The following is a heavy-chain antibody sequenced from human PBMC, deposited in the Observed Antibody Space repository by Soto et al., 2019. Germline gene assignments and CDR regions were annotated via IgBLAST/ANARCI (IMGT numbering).Heavy chain of an antibody. Sequence: PSETLSLTCTVSGGSISSSSYYWGWIRQPPGKGLEWIGSIYYSGSTYYNPSLKSRVTISVDRSKNQFSLKLSSVTAADTAVYYCARGYSYGTLYFDYWGQGTLVTVSS. J-gene: IGHJ4*02. D-gene: IGHD5-18*01. CDR2: IYYSGST. CDR1: GGSISSSSYY. V-gene: IGHV4-39*07. CDR3: ARGYSYGTLYFDY.